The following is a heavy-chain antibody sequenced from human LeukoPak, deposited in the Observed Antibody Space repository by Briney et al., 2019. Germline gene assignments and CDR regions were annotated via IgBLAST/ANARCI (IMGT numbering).Heavy chain of an antibody. CDR3: VRGLSGSEDF. D-gene: IGHD5-12*01. CDR2: IRYDGSNK. Sequence: GGSLRLSCAASGFTFSSYGMHWVRQAPGKGLEWVAFIRYDGSNKYYADSVKGRFTISRDNAKNTLYLQMNSLRAEDTAVYHCVRGLSGSEDFWGQGTLVTVSS. V-gene: IGHV3-30*02. CDR1: GFTFSSYG. J-gene: IGHJ4*02.